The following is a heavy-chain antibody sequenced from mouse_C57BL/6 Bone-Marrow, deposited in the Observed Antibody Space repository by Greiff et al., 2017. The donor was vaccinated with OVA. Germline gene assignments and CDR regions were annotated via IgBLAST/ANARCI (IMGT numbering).Heavy chain of an antibody. Sequence: QVQLKESGPGLVQPSQCLSITCTVSGFSFTSYGVHWVRQSPGKGLEWLGVIWSGGSTDYNAAFISRLSISKDNSKSQVFFKMNSLQADDTAIYYWAGYYYGSAWFAYWGQGTLVTVAA. V-gene: IGHV2-2*01. D-gene: IGHD1-1*01. CDR2: IWSGGST. CDR3: AGYYYGSAWFAY. CDR1: GFSFTSYG. J-gene: IGHJ3*01.